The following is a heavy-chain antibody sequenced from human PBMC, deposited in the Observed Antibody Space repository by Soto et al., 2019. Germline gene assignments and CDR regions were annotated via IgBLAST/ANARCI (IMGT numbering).Heavy chain of an antibody. Sequence: QVQLVQAGAEVKKPGASVKVPCKASGYTFTSYDINWVRPATGQGLEWMGWMNPNSGNTGYAQKFQGGVTMTRNTSISTAYMEMSSLRSEDTAVYYCSREVNFYGLDVWGQGTTVTVSS. J-gene: IGHJ6*02. CDR3: SREVNFYGLDV. V-gene: IGHV1-8*01. CDR2: MNPNSGNT. CDR1: GYTFTSYD.